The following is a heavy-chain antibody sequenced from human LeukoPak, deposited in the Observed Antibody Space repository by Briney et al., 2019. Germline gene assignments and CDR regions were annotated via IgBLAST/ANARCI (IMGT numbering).Heavy chain of an antibody. CDR1: GGSISSHY. CDR2: IYYSGST. V-gene: IGHV4-59*11. Sequence: SETLSLICTVSGGSISSHYWSWIRQPPGKGLEWIGYIYYSGSTNYNPSLKSRVTISVDTSKNQFSLKLSSVTAADAAVYYCAGRFLEWFPFDYWGQGTLVTVSS. J-gene: IGHJ4*02. D-gene: IGHD3-3*01. CDR3: AGRFLEWFPFDY.